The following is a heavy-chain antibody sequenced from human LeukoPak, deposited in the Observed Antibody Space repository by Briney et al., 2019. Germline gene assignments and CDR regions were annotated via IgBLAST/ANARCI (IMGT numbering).Heavy chain of an antibody. CDR3: ARGGTVRNGMDV. J-gene: IGHJ6*02. Sequence: SETLSLTCSVSGGSISSYYWSWIRQPPGKGLEWIGYIYYSGSTNYNPSLKSRVTISVDTSKNQFSLKLSSVTAADTAVYYCARGGTVRNGMDVWGQGTTVTVSS. CDR1: GGSISSYY. D-gene: IGHD1-26*01. CDR2: IYYSGST. V-gene: IGHV4-59*01.